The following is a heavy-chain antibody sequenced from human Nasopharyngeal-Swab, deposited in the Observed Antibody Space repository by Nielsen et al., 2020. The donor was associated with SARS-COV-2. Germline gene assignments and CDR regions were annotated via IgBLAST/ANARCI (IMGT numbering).Heavy chain of an antibody. D-gene: IGHD3-10*01. CDR2: IFPSGST. CDR3: ARERGRGGIWNYYYYYMDV. CDR1: GASISSRNNY. Sequence: SETLSLTCVVSGASISSRNNYWGWIRQSPRKGLEWIGTIFPSGSTYNPSLKSRVTMSVDTSKNQFSLKLSSVTAADTAVYYCARERGRGGIWNYYYYYMDVWGKGTTVTVSS. V-gene: IGHV4-39*07. J-gene: IGHJ6*03.